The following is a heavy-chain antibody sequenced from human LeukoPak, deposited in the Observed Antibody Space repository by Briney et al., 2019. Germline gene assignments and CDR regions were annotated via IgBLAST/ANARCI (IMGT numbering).Heavy chain of an antibody. D-gene: IGHD3-22*01. CDR1: GFTFSTYG. CDR3: ATGYDSSGYYSFDY. CDR2: IWSDGSIQ. J-gene: IGHJ4*02. V-gene: IGHV3-33*01. Sequence: PGGSLRLSCAASGFTFSTYGMFWVRQAPDKGLKWVAVIWSDGSIQYYADSVKGRFTISRDNSMNTLYLQMNSLRAEDTAVYYCATGYDSSGYYSFDYWGQGTLVTVSS.